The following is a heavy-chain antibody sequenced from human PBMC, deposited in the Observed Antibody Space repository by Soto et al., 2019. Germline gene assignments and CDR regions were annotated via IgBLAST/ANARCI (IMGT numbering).Heavy chain of an antibody. V-gene: IGHV4-30-4*01. CDR2: IYYSGST. CDR1: GGSIISDDYY. CDR3: ARSTGRF. Sequence: QVQLQESGPGLVKPSQTLSLTCNVSGGSIISDDYYWSWIRQSPGKGLQWIGYIYYSGSTYYNPSLKRRLTISIDPSKNQFSLKLTSVTAADTAIYYCARSTGRFWGQGILVTVSS. J-gene: IGHJ4*02.